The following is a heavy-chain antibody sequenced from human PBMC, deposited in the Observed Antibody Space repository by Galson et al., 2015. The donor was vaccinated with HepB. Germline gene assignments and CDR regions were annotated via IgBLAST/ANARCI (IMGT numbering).Heavy chain of an antibody. Sequence: SLRLSCAASGFTVSSNHMSWVRQAPGKGLEWVSVIYSGGSTYYADSVKGRFTISRDNSKNTLYLQMNSLRAEDTAVYYCASTRPRYDAFDIWGQGTMVTVSS. CDR1: GFTVSSNH. CDR2: IYSGGST. CDR3: ASTRPRYDAFDI. V-gene: IGHV3-53*01. J-gene: IGHJ3*02.